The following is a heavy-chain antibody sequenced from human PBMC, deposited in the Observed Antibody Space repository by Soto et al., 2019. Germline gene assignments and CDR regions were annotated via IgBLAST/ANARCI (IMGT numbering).Heavy chain of an antibody. CDR2: IVDIGGST. J-gene: IGHJ6*03. D-gene: IGHD1-26*01. V-gene: IGHV3-23*01. CDR1: GVTVSNYA. CDR3: ARNQPAPSGSRYFYYYMDV. Sequence: PGGSLRLSCAASGVTVSNYAMGGVRQAPGKGLEWVSGIVDIGGSTYAADSVKGRFTISRDNFGNTLYLQINSVRAEDTAIYYCARNQPAPSGSRYFYYYMDVWGKGTTVTVSS.